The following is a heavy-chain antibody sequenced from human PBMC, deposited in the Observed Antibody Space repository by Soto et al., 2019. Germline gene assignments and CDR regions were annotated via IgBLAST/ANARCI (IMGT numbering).Heavy chain of an antibody. Sequence: QVQLVESGGGVVQPGRSLRLSCAASGFTFSSYGMHWVRQAPGKGLEWVAVISYDGSNKYYADSVKGRFTISRDNSNSTLYLQMNSLRAEDTSVYYCAKLGGSSDYWGQGTMVTVSS. V-gene: IGHV3-30*18. CDR2: ISYDGSNK. J-gene: IGHJ4*02. CDR3: AKLGGSSDY. D-gene: IGHD1-26*01. CDR1: GFTFSSYG.